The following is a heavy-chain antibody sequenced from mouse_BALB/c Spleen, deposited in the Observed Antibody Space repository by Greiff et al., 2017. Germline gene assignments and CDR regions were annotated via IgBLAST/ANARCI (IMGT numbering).Heavy chain of an antibody. Sequence: EVKLMESGPSLVKPSQTLSLTCSVTGDSITRGYWNWIRKFPGNKLEYMGYISYSGSTYYNPSLKSRISITRDTSKNQYYLQLNSVTTEDTATYYCASPLGPFAYWGQGTLVTVSA. V-gene: IGHV3-8*02. CDR3: ASPLGPFAY. CDR1: GDSITRGY. CDR2: ISYSGST. D-gene: IGHD4-1*01. J-gene: IGHJ3*01.